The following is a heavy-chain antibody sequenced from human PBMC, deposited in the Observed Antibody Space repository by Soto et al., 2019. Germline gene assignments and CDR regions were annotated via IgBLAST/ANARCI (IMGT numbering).Heavy chain of an antibody. CDR3: ARHGGHYFDS. Sequence: QVQLQESGPGLVKPSGTLSLTCAVSGGSISSYNWWSWVRQPPGKGLQWIGEIFHSGSANYNPSLKGRVTISVDKSKNQFSLKLTSVTAAETAVYYCARHGGHYFDSWGQGTLVAVSS. D-gene: IGHD2-15*01. CDR2: IFHSGSA. CDR1: GGSISSYNW. V-gene: IGHV4-4*02. J-gene: IGHJ4*02.